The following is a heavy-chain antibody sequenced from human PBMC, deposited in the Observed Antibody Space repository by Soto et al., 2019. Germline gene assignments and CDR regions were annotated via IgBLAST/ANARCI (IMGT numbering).Heavy chain of an antibody. CDR3: VRGDNWNDEASDY. Sequence: QVQLVESGGGVVQPGRSLRLSCAASGFMFSNHGMHWVRQAPGKGLERVAVIWSDGNNRYYADSVKGRFTISRDNSKNTLYLQMNSLRAEDTAVYYCVRGDNWNDEASDYWGQGTLVTVSS. V-gene: IGHV3-33*01. D-gene: IGHD1-1*01. CDR1: GFMFSNHG. CDR2: IWSDGNNR. J-gene: IGHJ4*02.